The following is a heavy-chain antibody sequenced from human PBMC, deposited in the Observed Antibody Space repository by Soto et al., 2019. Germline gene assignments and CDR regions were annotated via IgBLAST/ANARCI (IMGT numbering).Heavy chain of an antibody. J-gene: IGHJ5*02. Sequence: ASVKVSFNGSGYALTGYFRHWLRHAPGQGLEWMGRINPNSGATNYARKFHDRVTMTRDTSINTAYMELSSLRSDDTAIYYCANLPPTPDWFDPWVQGNLVTVS. D-gene: IGHD2-15*01. CDR1: GYALTGYF. CDR3: ANLPPTPDWFDP. CDR2: INPNSGAT. V-gene: IGHV1-2*06.